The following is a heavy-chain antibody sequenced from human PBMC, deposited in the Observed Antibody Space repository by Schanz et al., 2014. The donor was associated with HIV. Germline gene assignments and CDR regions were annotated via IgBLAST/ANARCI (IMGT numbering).Heavy chain of an antibody. CDR3: AKDFYFRPGRAAAVSFFDY. CDR2: ISWNSGSI. Sequence: EVQLLDSGGCLVQPGGSLRLSCAASGFTFDDYAMHWVRQAPGKGLEWVSGISWNSGSIGYADSVKGRFTISRDNAKNSLYLQMNSLRAEDTALYYCAKDFYFRPGRAAAVSFFDYWGQGTLVTVSS. J-gene: IGHJ4*02. D-gene: IGHD6-13*01. CDR1: GFTFDDYA. V-gene: IGHV3-9*01.